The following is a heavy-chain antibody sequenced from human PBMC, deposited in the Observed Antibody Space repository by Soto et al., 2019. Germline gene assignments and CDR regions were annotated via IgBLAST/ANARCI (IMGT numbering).Heavy chain of an antibody. J-gene: IGHJ5*02. V-gene: IGHV1-2*04. CDR1: GYTFTGYY. CDR2: INPNSGGT. Sequence: QVQLVQSGAEVKKPGASVKVSCKASGYTFTGYYMHWVRQAPGQGLEWMGWINPNSGGTNYAQKFQGWVTMTRDTSISTAYMELSRLRSDDTAVYYCARGNYDIWGGATDWFDPWGQGILVTVSS. CDR3: ARGNYDIWGGATDWFDP. D-gene: IGHD3-9*01.